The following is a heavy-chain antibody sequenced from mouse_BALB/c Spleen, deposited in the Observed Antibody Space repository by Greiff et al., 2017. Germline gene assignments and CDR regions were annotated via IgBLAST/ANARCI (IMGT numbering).Heavy chain of an antibody. D-gene: IGHD1-1*01. CDR3: NGYYYGSSPPWFAY. CDR2: IDPENGDT. V-gene: IGHV14-4*02. CDR1: GFNIKDYY. J-gene: IGHJ3*01. Sequence: VQLKESGAELVRSGASVKLSCTASGFNIKDYYMHWVKQRPEQGLEWIGWIDPENGDTEYAPKFQGKATMTADTSSNTAYLQLSSLTSEDTAVYYCNGYYYGSSPPWFAYWGQGTLVTVSA.